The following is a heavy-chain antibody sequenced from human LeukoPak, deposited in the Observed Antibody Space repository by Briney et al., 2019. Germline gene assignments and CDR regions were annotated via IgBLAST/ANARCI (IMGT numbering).Heavy chain of an antibody. CDR1: AFTFSSSW. CDR2: INGDGSVK. J-gene: IGHJ4*02. D-gene: IGHD3-3*01. CDR3: AGGVDFSSGSKRGFDY. Sequence: GGSLRLSCAASAFTFSSSWMAWVRQAPGKGLEWVANINGDGSVKNYVDSVKGRFTISRDNAKNSLYLQMNSLRAEDTAIYYCAGGVDFSSGSKRGFDYWGQGTLVTVSS. V-gene: IGHV3-7*04.